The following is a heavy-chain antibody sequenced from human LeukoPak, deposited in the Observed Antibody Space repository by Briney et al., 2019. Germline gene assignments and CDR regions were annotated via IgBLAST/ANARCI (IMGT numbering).Heavy chain of an antibody. D-gene: IGHD3-10*01. CDR2: IKHSGST. Sequence: PSETLSLTCAVYGGSFSGYYWSWIRQPPGKGLEWIGEIKHSGSTTYNPSLKSRVTISLDTSKNQVSLKLNSVTAADTAVYYCATYHYGSGSYHNHPNFDSWGQGTLVTASS. J-gene: IGHJ4*02. CDR1: GGSFSGYY. CDR3: ATYHYGSGSYHNHPNFDS. V-gene: IGHV4-34*01.